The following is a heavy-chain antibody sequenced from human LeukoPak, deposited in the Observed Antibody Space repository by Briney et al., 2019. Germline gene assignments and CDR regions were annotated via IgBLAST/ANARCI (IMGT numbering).Heavy chain of an antibody. D-gene: IGHD5-18*01. J-gene: IGHJ3*02. CDR3: AKDLGSGYDAFDI. CDR1: GFTFSTSG. CDR2: ITGSGGST. V-gene: IGHV3-23*01. Sequence: GGSLRLSCAASGFTFSTSGMSWVRQAPGKGLEWVSTITGSGGSTYYADSVKGRFTISRDNSKNTLYLQMNSLRAEDTAVYYCAKDLGSGYDAFDIWGQGTMVTVSS.